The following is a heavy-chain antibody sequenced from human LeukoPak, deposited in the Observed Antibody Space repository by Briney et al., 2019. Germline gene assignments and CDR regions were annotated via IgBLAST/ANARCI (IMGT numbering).Heavy chain of an antibody. J-gene: IGHJ5*02. V-gene: IGHV1-2*02. CDR2: INPNSGGT. CDR1: GYTFTGYY. D-gene: IGHD3-3*01. Sequence: ASVKVSCKASGYTFTGYYMHWVRQAPGQGLEWMGWINPNSGGTNYAQKFQGRVTMTRDTSISTAYMELSRLRSDDTAVYYCARDPADSDFWSGYYTPNWFDPWGQGTLVTVSS. CDR3: ARDPADSDFWSGYYTPNWFDP.